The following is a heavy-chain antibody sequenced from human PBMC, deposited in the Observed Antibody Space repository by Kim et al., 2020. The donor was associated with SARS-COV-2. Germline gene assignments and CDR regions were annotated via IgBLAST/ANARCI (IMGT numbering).Heavy chain of an antibody. CDR3: ARALGAFGGVMGSHGAFDI. Sequence: GGSLRLSCAASGFTFYDYGMSWVRQAPGKGLEWVSGINWNGGSTGYADSVKGRFTISRDNAKNSLYLQMNSLRAEDTALYHCARALGAFGGVMGSHGAFDIWGQGTMVTVSS. CDR1: GFTFYDYG. CDR2: INWNGGST. V-gene: IGHV3-20*01. J-gene: IGHJ3*02. D-gene: IGHD3-16*01.